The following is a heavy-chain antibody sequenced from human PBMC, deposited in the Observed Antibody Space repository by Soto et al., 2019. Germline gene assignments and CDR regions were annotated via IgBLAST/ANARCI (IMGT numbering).Heavy chain of an antibody. V-gene: IGHV4-39*01. CDR1: GGSISSSSYY. CDR3: ASLFGVVIIYDY. CDR2: IYYSGST. Sequence: SETLSLTCTVSGGSISSSSYYWGWIRQPPGKGLEWIGSIYYSGSTYYNPSLKSRVTISVDTSKNQFSLKLSSVTAADTAVYYCASLFGVVIIYDYWGQGTLVTVSS. D-gene: IGHD3-3*01. J-gene: IGHJ4*02.